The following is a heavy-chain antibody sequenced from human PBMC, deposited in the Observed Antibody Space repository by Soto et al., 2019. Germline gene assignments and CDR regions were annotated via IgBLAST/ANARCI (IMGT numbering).Heavy chain of an antibody. Sequence: SETLSLTCTVSGGSISSSSYYWGWIRQPPGKGLEWIGSIYYSGSTYYNPSLKSRVTISVDTSKNQFSLKLSSVTAADTAVYYCARLANYDILTGYYKVRYYYMDVWGKGTTVTVSS. CDR2: IYYSGST. J-gene: IGHJ6*03. D-gene: IGHD3-9*01. CDR1: GGSISSSSYY. CDR3: ARLANYDILTGYYKVRYYYMDV. V-gene: IGHV4-39*01.